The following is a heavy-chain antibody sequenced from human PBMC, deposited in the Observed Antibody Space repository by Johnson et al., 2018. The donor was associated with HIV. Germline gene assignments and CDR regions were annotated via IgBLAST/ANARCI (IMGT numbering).Heavy chain of an antibody. V-gene: IGHV3-9*01. CDR2: INWNSGSI. Sequence: QLVESGGGLVQPGGSLRLSCAASGFTFSSYWMSWVRQAPGKGLEWVSGINWNSGSIGYADSVKGRFTISRDNAKNSLYLQMSSLRAEDTALYYCAKDRAVARWDAFDIWGQGTMVTVSS. CDR3: AKDRAVARWDAFDI. CDR1: GFTFSSYW. D-gene: IGHD6-19*01. J-gene: IGHJ3*02.